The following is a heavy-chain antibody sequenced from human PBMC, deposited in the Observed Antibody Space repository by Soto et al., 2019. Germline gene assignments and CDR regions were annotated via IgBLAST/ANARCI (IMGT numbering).Heavy chain of an antibody. D-gene: IGHD3-16*01. J-gene: IGHJ4*02. CDR3: ARERSGGGEFDS. CDR1: GGSISSGGYS. CDR2: IHHGGTT. Sequence: QLQLQESGSGLVTPSQTLSLTCAVSGGSISSGGYSWNWIRQPPGKGLEWIAYIHHGGTTHYNPSLMSRVTISVDTSKNQFSLMLTSVTAADTAVYYCARERSGGGEFDSWGQGTLVTVSS. V-gene: IGHV4-30-2*01.